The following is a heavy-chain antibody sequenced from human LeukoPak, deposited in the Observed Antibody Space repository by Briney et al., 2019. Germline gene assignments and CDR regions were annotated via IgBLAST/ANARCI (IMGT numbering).Heavy chain of an antibody. Sequence: GGSLRLSCAASGFTFNNYAMSWVRQAPGKGLEWVSGINWNGGSTGYADSVKGRFTISRDNAKNSLYLQMNSLRAEDTALYYCARGKPPYYFDYWGQGTLVTVSS. J-gene: IGHJ4*02. V-gene: IGHV3-20*04. CDR3: ARGKPPYYFDY. CDR2: INWNGGST. CDR1: GFTFNNYA.